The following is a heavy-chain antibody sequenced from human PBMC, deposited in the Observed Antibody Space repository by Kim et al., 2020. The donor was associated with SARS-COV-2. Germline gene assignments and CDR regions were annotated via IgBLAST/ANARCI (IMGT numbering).Heavy chain of an antibody. Sequence: RGSLRLSCVASGFSVSRFYMTWVRQAPGKGLEWVSVIYYDGNTDYADSVEGRFTISRDNSKNTLYLQMNSLRAEDTAVYYCARDHLDGYNIWGQGTLVTVSS. CDR1: GFSVSRFY. D-gene: IGHD5-12*01. CDR3: ARDHLDGYNI. J-gene: IGHJ4*02. V-gene: IGHV3-53*01. CDR2: IYYDGNT.